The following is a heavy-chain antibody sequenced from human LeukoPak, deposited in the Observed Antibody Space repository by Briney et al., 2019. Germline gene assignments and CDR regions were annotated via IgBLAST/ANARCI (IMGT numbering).Heavy chain of an antibody. CDR2: ISYDGSNK. CDR1: GFTFSSYG. CDR3: TKDLIDSYGYYCGMCV. J-gene: IGHJ6*02. V-gene: IGHV3-30*18. Sequence: GGSLRLSCAASGFTFSSYGMHWVRQAPGKGLEWVAVISYDGSNKYYADSVKGRFTISRDNSKNTLYLQMNSLRAEDTAVYCCTKDLIDSYGYYCGMCVWGQGTTVTVSS. D-gene: IGHD5-18*01.